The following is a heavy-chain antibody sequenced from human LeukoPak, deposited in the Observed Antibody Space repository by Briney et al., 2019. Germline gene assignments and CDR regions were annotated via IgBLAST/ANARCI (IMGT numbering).Heavy chain of an antibody. J-gene: IGHJ4*02. D-gene: IGHD2-15*01. CDR2: IYYSGST. CDR3: ARGDCSGGSCYSRYYFDY. CDR1: GGSISSYY. Sequence: PSETLSLTCTASGGSISSYYWSWIRQPPGKGLEWIGYIYYSGSTNYNPSLKSRVTISVDTSKNQFSLKLSSVTAADTAVYYCARGDCSGGSCYSRYYFDYWGQGTLVTVSS. V-gene: IGHV4-59*01.